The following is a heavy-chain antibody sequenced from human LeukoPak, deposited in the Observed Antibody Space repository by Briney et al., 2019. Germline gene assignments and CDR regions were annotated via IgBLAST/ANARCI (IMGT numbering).Heavy chain of an antibody. D-gene: IGHD5-12*01. CDR1: GFTVSSNY. CDR2: IYSGGST. CDR3: AKPEDSGYDGLV. Sequence: GGSLRLSCVASGFTVSSNYMSWVRQAPGKGLEWVSVIYSGGSTYYADSVEGRFTISRDNSKNTLYLQMNSLRAEDTAVYYCAKPEDSGYDGLVWGQGTLVTVSS. V-gene: IGHV3-53*01. J-gene: IGHJ4*02.